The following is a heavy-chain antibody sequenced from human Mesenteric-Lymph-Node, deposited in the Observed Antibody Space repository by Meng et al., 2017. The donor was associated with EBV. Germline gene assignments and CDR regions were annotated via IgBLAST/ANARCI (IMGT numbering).Heavy chain of an antibody. CDR2: SNQSGST. Sequence: QVPLQPGGAGLLKPSETLSLTCAVYGGSFSGYYWTWIRQSPGKGLEWIGESNQSGSTSYNPSLKSRVTISVDTSQNQFSLKLSSETAADTAVYYCARGKTVGRSPWFDPWGQGTLVTVSS. CDR3: ARGKTVGRSPWFDP. V-gene: IGHV4-34*01. J-gene: IGHJ5*02. CDR1: GGSFSGYY. D-gene: IGHD4-11*01.